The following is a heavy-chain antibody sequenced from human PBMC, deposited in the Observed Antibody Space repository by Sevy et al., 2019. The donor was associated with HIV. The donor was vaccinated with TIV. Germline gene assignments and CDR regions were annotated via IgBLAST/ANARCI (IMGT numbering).Heavy chain of an antibody. Sequence: ASVKVSCKASGYSFTRYNMNWVRQAPGQGLEWMGWINTNTGNPTYVQGFTGRFVFSLDTSVSTAYLQISSLKTEDTAVYYCTRELGPFDYWGQGTLVTVSS. CDR3: TRELGPFDY. CDR1: GYSFTRYN. CDR2: INTNTGNP. J-gene: IGHJ4*02. D-gene: IGHD7-27*01. V-gene: IGHV7-4-1*02.